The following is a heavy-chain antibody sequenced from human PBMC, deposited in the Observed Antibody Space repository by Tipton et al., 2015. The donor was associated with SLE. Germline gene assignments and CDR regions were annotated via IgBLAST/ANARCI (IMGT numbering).Heavy chain of an antibody. Sequence: TLSLTCAVSGYSISSGYYWGWIRQPPGKGLEWIGSIYHSGSTYYNPSLKSRVTISVDTSKNQFSLKLSSVTAADTAVYYCARDRGDADAFDIWGQGTMVTVSS. D-gene: IGHD3-10*01. CDR1: GYSISSGYY. CDR3: ARDRGDADAFDI. J-gene: IGHJ3*02. CDR2: IYHSGST. V-gene: IGHV4-38-2*02.